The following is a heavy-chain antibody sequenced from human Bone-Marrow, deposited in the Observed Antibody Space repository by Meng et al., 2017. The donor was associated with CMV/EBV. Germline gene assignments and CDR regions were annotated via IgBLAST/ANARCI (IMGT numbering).Heavy chain of an antibody. CDR1: GFTFSSYA. V-gene: IGHV3-30*04. J-gene: IGHJ4*02. D-gene: IGHD6-19*01. CDR2: ISYDGSNK. Sequence: GGSLRLSCEASGFTFSSYAMHWVRQAPGKGLEWVAVISYDGSNKYYADSVKGRFTISRDNSKNTLYLQMNSLRAEDTAVYYCARGNTVAGFDYWGQGTLVTVSS. CDR3: ARGNTVAGFDY.